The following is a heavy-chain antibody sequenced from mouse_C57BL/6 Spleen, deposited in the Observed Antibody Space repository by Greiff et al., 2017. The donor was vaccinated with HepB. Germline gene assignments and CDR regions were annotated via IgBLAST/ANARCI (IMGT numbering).Heavy chain of an antibody. V-gene: IGHV5-4*03. CDR1: GFTFSSYA. D-gene: IGHD2-1*01. CDR3: ARGGNYHYFDY. J-gene: IGHJ2*01. Sequence: DVKLVESGGGLVKPGGSLKLSCAASGFTFSSYAMSWVRQTPENRLEWVATISDGGSYTYYPDNVKGRFTISRDNAKNNLYLQMSHLKSEDTAMYYCARGGNYHYFDYWGQGTTLTVSS. CDR2: ISDGGSYT.